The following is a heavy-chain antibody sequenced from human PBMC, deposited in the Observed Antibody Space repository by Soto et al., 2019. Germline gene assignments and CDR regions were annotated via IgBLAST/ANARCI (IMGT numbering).Heavy chain of an antibody. V-gene: IGHV3-23*01. Sequence: EVHLLESGGDLVQRGGSLRLSCAASGFIFSNYAMSWVRQAPGKGLEWVSALSASGATTYYPDSVKGLFTVSRDNSKDTLYLQMNSLRAEDTAVYYCTKGGIPRRYNIPKVDFDYWGQGSLVTVSS. J-gene: IGHJ4*02. CDR1: GFIFSNYA. D-gene: IGHD1-1*01. CDR2: LSASGATT. CDR3: TKGGIPRRYNIPKVDFDY.